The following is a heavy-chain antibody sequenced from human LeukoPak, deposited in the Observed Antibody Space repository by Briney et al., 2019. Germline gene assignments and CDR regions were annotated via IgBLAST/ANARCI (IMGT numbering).Heavy chain of an antibody. V-gene: IGHV3-30*03. CDR3: AIPPHMYSISGPDFDY. J-gene: IGHJ4*02. D-gene: IGHD6-13*01. CDR1: GFTFSSYG. Sequence: SGGSLRLSCAASGFTFSSYGMHWVRQAPGKGLEWVAVISYDGSNKYYADSVKGRFTISRDNSKNTLFLQMDSLRADDTAVYYCAIPPHMYSISGPDFDYWGQGTLVTVSS. CDR2: ISYDGSNK.